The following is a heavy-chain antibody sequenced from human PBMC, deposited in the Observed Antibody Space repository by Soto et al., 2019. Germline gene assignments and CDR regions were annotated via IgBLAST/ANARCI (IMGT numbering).Heavy chain of an antibody. CDR1: GFSFRSFG. CDR3: AKEPTIAAINFDY. V-gene: IGHV3-30*18. CDR2: VSSDGNIQ. Sequence: QVQLVESGGYVVQPGRSPRLSCAASGFSFRSFGMHWVRQAPGKGLEWVAVVSSDGNIQYYADSVKGRFTISRDNSKNTLYLQMNSLTTDDTAVYYCAKEPTIAAINFDYWGQGTLVSVSS. D-gene: IGHD6-13*01. J-gene: IGHJ4*02.